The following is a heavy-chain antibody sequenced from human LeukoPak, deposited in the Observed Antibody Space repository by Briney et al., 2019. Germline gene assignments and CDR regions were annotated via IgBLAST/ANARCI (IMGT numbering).Heavy chain of an antibody. D-gene: IGHD1-26*01. CDR3: ARAGRSGNYGYFFDY. CDR2: IHNSGGT. Sequence: PSETLSLTCTVSGGSISSYYWSWVRQTPGERLGWGGYIHNSGGTNYNPSLNSRVTIAADTSKNQFSLKLFSVTAADTAVYYCARAGRSGNYGYFFDYWGQGTLVTVSS. V-gene: IGHV4-59*01. CDR1: GGSISSYY. J-gene: IGHJ4*02.